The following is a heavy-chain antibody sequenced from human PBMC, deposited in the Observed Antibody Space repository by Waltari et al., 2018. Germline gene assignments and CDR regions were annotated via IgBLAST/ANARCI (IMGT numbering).Heavy chain of an antibody. V-gene: IGHV4-34*01. CDR3: ARARGGYIPDYYYGMDV. CDR1: GGSFSGYY. Sequence: QVQLQQWGAGLLKPSETLSLTCAVYGGSFSGYYWSWIRQPPGKGLEWIGEINHSGSTNYNPSLKSRVTISVDTSKNQFSLKLSSVTAADTAVYYCARARGGYIPDYYYGMDVWGQGTTVTVSS. J-gene: IGHJ6*02. D-gene: IGHD5-18*01. CDR2: INHSGST.